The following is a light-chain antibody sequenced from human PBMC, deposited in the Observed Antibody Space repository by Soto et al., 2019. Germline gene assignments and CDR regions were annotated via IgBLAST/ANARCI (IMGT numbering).Light chain of an antibody. Sequence: QSALTQSASVSGSPGQSITISCTGTSSDVGNYNYVSWYQQHPGEVPKLIIFNVNNRPSGVSNRFSGSKSGNTASLTISGLQAEDEADYYCSSFTRSTTYLFGTGTKVTVL. CDR3: SSFTRSTTYL. CDR2: NVN. CDR1: SSDVGNYNY. V-gene: IGLV2-14*01. J-gene: IGLJ1*01.